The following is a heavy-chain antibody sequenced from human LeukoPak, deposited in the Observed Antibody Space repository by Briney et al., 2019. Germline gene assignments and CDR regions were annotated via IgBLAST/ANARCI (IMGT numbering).Heavy chain of an antibody. CDR2: IYHSGNT. CDR1: GGSVSSGSSF. V-gene: IGHV4-61*01. J-gene: IGHJ5*02. D-gene: IGHD3-16*01. CDR3: ARHYGP. Sequence: SETLSLTCTVSGGSVSSGSSFWSWIRQPPGRGLEWIGYIYHSGNTNYNPSLKSRVTISVDTSKNQFSLKLNSVTAADTAVYYCARHYGPWGQGTLVTVSS.